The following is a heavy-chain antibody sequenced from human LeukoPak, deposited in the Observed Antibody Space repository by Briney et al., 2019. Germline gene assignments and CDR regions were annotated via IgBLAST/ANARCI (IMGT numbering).Heavy chain of an antibody. CDR1: GFTFSSYG. CDR2: IRYDGSNE. V-gene: IGHV3-30*02. Sequence: GGSLRLSCAPSGFTFSSYGMHWVRQAPGKGLERVAFIRYDGSNEYYADSVKGRFTISRDNSKNTLYLQMNSLRAEDTAVYYCAKDHLGYCSSTSCSGGSDYWGQGTLVTVSS. J-gene: IGHJ4*02. D-gene: IGHD2-2*01. CDR3: AKDHLGYCSSTSCSGGSDY.